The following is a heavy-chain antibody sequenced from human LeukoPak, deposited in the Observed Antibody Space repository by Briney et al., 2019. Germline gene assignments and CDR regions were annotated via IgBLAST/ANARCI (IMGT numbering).Heavy chain of an antibody. V-gene: IGHV4-4*07. J-gene: IGHJ6*03. CDR3: ARGIVVVPAALYYYYYMDV. D-gene: IGHD2-2*01. CDR2: IYTSGST. CDR1: GGSISSYY. Sequence: PSETLSLTCTVSGGSISSYYWSWIRQPAGKGLEWIGRIYTSGSTNYNPSLKSRVTISVDTSKNQFSLKLSSVTAADTAVYYCARGIVVVPAALYYYYYMDVWGKGTTVTVSS.